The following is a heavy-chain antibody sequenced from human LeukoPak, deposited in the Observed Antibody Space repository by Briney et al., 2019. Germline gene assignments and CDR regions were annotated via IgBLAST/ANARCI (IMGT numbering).Heavy chain of an antibody. CDR2: IKQDGSEK. CDR3: ARAPSYSSSLTDFYCYYMDV. D-gene: IGHD6-6*01. V-gene: IGHV3-7*01. J-gene: IGHJ6*03. Sequence: GGSLRLSCAASGFTFSSYWMSWVRQAPGTGLEWVANIKQDGSEKYYVDSVKGRFTISRDNAKNSLYLQMNSLRAGDTAVYYCARAPSYSSSLTDFYCYYMDVWGKGTTVTVSS. CDR1: GFTFSSYW.